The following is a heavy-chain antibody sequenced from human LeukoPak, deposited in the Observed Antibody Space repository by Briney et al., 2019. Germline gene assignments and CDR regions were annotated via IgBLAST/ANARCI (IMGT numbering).Heavy chain of an antibody. Sequence: GGSLRLSCAASGFTFDDYAMHWVRQAPGKGLEWVSGISWNSGSIGYADSVKGRFTISRDNAKTSLYLQMNSLRAEDTALYYCARWGSNYFDYWGQGTLVTVSS. J-gene: IGHJ4*02. CDR2: ISWNSGSI. CDR1: GFTFDDYA. D-gene: IGHD3-16*01. V-gene: IGHV3-9*01. CDR3: ARWGSNYFDY.